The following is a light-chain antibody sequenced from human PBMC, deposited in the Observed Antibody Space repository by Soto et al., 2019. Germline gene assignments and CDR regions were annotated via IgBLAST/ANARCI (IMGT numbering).Light chain of an antibody. J-gene: IGLJ3*02. Sequence: QSVLTQPPSASGTPGQRVTISCSGTSSNIGSNYVYWYQQLPGTAPKLLIYRNNQRPSGVPDRFSGSKSGTSASLAISGLRSEDEADYYCAACDDSLSAPWVFGGGTKLTVL. CDR1: SSNIGSNY. V-gene: IGLV1-47*01. CDR3: AACDDSLSAPWV. CDR2: RNN.